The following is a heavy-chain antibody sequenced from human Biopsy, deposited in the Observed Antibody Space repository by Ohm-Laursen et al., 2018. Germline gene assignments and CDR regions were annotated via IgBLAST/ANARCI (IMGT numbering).Heavy chain of an antibody. Sequence: GQTLSLTCATSGFTFINYAMSWVRQAPGKGLEWVSAIRGSEDSTYYADSVKGRFTISRDNSKNTLYLQMNSLRVDDTAIYYCATRFDFGDFPNWLDPWGQGTLVTVSS. J-gene: IGHJ5*02. D-gene: IGHD4-17*01. CDR3: ATRFDFGDFPNWLDP. CDR2: IRGSEDST. CDR1: GFTFINYA. V-gene: IGHV3-23*01.